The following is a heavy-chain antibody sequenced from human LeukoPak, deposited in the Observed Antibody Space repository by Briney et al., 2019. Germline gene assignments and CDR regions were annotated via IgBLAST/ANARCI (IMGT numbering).Heavy chain of an antibody. CDR1: GYTFTGYY. Sequence: ASVKVSCKASGYTFTGYYMHWVRQAPGQGLEWMGWMNPNSGNTGYAQKFQGRVTITRNTSISTAYMELSSLRSEDTAVYYCARGVTTVTTGKFDPWGQGTLVTVSS. CDR3: ARGVTTVTTGKFDP. V-gene: IGHV1-8*03. CDR2: MNPNSGNT. D-gene: IGHD4-11*01. J-gene: IGHJ5*02.